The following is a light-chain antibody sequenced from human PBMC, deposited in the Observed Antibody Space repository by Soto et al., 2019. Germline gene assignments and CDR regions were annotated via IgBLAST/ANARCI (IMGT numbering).Light chain of an antibody. V-gene: IGKV3-15*01. Sequence: DILLTQSPATLSVSPGERATLSCRASQSVSLNLAWYQHKLGQAPRLLIYDASTRVTGIPARFSGSGSGTDFTLTISYLKSEDFGVYYCQQYNNVPPPVTFGGGTKVEI. J-gene: IGKJ4*01. CDR1: QSVSLN. CDR2: DAS. CDR3: QQYNNVPPPVT.